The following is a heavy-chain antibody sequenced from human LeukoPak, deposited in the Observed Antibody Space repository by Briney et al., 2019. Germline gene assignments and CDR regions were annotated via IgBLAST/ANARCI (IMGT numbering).Heavy chain of an antibody. D-gene: IGHD2-2*01. CDR1: GGTFSSYA. J-gene: IGHJ3*02. CDR2: IIPIFGTA. CDR3: ASVAHCSSTSCYYYDAFDI. Sequence: SVKVSCKASGGTFSSYAISWVRQAPGQGLEWMGGIIPIFGTANYAQKFQGRVTITADESTSTAYMELSSLRSEDTAVYYCASVAHCSSTSCYYYDAFDIWGQGTMVTVSS. V-gene: IGHV1-69*13.